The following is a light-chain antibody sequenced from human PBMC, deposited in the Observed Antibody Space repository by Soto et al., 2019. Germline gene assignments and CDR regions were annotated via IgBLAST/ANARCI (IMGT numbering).Light chain of an antibody. CDR2: GAS. CDR1: QSISNN. J-gene: IGKJ4*01. CDR3: QQYNSWLT. V-gene: IGKV3-15*01. Sequence: IVMTQSPATLSVSPGERATLSCRTSQSISNNLAWYQQKPCQAPRLLIYGASTRATGIPARFSGGGSGTEFSLTISSLQSEDFAVYYCQQYNSWLTFGGGTKVEIK.